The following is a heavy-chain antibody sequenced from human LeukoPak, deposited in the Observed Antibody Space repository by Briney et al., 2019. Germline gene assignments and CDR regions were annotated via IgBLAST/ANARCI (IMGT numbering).Heavy chain of an antibody. CDR1: GFPFSNYW. V-gene: IGHV3-74*01. J-gene: IGHJ5*02. CDR3: ARGWGGNIDQ. D-gene: IGHD3-16*01. Sequence: PGGSLRLSCAASGFPFSNYWMHWVRQAPGKGLVWVSRVNSDGSTTNYADSVKGRFTISRDNAENTLYMRMNSLRPEDTAVYYCARGWGGNIDQWGQGTLVTVSS. CDR2: VNSDGSTT.